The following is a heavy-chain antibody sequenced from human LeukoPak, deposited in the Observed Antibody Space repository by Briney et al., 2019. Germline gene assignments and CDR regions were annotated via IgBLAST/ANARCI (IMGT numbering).Heavy chain of an antibody. CDR2: INPTSGYI. CDR3: ARFVEAHTYYFDY. CDR1: GFTFTSYT. Sequence: PWGSLRLSCEASGFTFTSYTMNWVRQAPGKGLEWVSSINPTSGYIYYSDSVKGRFTISRDNAKKSFYLRMNSLRAEDTAVYYCARFVEAHTYYFDYWGQGTLVAVSS. J-gene: IGHJ4*02. V-gene: IGHV3-21*01. D-gene: IGHD3-10*01.